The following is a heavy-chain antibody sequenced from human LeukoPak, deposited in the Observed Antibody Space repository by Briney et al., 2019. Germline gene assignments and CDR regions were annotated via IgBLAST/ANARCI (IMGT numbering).Heavy chain of an antibody. Sequence: GGSLRLSCAASGFTFNSYAMHWVRQAPGKGLEWVAVISYDGSNKYYADSVKGRFTISRDNSKNTLYLQMNSLRAEDTAVYYCARAPYSNSWYAPFQHWGQGTLVTVSS. CDR1: GFTFNSYA. CDR3: ARAPYSNSWYAPFQH. J-gene: IGHJ1*01. V-gene: IGHV3-30*04. CDR2: ISYDGSNK. D-gene: IGHD6-13*01.